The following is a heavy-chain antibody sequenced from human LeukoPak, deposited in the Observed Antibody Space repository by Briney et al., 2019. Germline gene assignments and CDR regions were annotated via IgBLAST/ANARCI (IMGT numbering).Heavy chain of an antibody. CDR3: TRGSAQLELDGFDY. D-gene: IGHD1-1*01. J-gene: IGHJ4*02. V-gene: IGHV3-49*03. CDR2: IRSKAYGGTT. Sequence: GRSLRLSCTASGFTFGDYAMSWFRQAPGKGLEWVGFIRSKAYGGTTEYAASVKGRFTISRDDSKSIAYLQMNSLKTEDTAVYYCTRGSAQLELDGFDYWGQGTLVTVSS. CDR1: GFTFGDYA.